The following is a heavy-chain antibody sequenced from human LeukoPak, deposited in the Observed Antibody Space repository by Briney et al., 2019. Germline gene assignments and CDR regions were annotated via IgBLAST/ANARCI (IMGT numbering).Heavy chain of an antibody. CDR3: ARDPRVYSGYHP. D-gene: IGHD3-22*01. CDR1: GYNFNGYY. V-gene: IGHV1-2*02. J-gene: IGHJ5*02. CDR2: INPISGGT. Sequence: ASVKVSCKASGYNFNGYYLHWVRQAPGQGLEWMGWINPISGGTKYAPKFQGRVTMTRDTSISTAYMELSRLRSDDTAVYYCARDPRVYSGYHPWGQGTLVTVSS.